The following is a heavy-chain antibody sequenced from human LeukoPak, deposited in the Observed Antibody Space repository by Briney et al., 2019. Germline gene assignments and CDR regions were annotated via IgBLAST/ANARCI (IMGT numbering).Heavy chain of an antibody. D-gene: IGHD2-15*01. CDR3: AKAIYCSGGSCYGRRTNYYYGMDV. Sequence: PGGSLRLSCAASGFTFSSYAMSWVRQAPGKGLEWVSAISGSGGSTYYADSAKGRFTISRDNSKNTLYLQMNSLRAEDTAVYYCAKAIYCSGGSCYGRRTNYYYGMDVWGQGTTVTVSS. J-gene: IGHJ6*02. V-gene: IGHV3-23*01. CDR1: GFTFSSYA. CDR2: ISGSGGST.